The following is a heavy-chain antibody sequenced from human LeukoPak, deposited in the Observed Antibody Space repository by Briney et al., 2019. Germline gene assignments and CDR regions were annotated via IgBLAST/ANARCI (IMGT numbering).Heavy chain of an antibody. CDR3: ARGGSRVVTYGNFDY. V-gene: IGHV1-18*01. J-gene: IGHJ4*02. Sequence: ASVKVSCKPSGYTFTSYAISWLRQAPGQGLDWMGWISTHSGNTNYAQKLQGRITMTIETSTSTAYMELGSLRSDDTAVYYCARGGSRVVTYGNFDYWGQGTLVTVSS. CDR1: GYTFTSYA. CDR2: ISTHSGNT. D-gene: IGHD2-21*02.